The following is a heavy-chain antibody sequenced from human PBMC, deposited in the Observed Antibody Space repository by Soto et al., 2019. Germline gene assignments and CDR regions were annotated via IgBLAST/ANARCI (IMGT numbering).Heavy chain of an antibody. V-gene: IGHV4-34*01. CDR1: GGSFSGYY. CDR3: ARFFGFVY. J-gene: IGHJ4*02. CDR2: INHSGST. D-gene: IGHD3-3*01. Sequence: PSETLSLTCAVYGGSFSGYYWSWIRQPPGKGLEWIGEINHSGSTNYNPSLKSRVTISVDTSKNQFSLKLSSVTAADTAVYYCARFFGFVYWGQGTLVTVSS.